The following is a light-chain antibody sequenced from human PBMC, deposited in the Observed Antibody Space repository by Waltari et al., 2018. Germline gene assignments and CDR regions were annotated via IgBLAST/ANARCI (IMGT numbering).Light chain of an antibody. Sequence: QSALPQPPPASGAPGQQVPISCTGPTSDVGGYNFFSWYQHHPGKAPKVIIYEVSKRPSGVPDRFSGSKSGNTASLTVSGLQAEDEADYFCSSYAGSDNIYDFHVIFGGGTRLTVL. CDR2: EVS. CDR1: TSDVGGYNF. CDR3: SSYAGSDNIYDFHVI. V-gene: IGLV2-8*01. J-gene: IGLJ2*01.